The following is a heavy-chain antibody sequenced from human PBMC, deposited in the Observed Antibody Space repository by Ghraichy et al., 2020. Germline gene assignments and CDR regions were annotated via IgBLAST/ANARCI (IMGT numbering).Heavy chain of an antibody. J-gene: IGHJ4*02. CDR2: IIPILGIA. D-gene: IGHD3-16*01. CDR3: AREFRLGELYRYPFDY. Sequence: SVKVSCKASGGTFSSYAISWVRQAPGQGLEWMGRIIPILGIANYAQKFQGRVTITADKSTSTAYMELSSLRSEDTAGYYCAREFRLGELYRYPFDYWGQGTLVTVSS. CDR1: GGTFSSYA. V-gene: IGHV1-69*04.